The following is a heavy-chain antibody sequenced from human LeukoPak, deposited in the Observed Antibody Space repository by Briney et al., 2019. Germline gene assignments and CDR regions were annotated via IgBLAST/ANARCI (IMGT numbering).Heavy chain of an antibody. D-gene: IGHD3-16*02. V-gene: IGHV3-73*01. J-gene: IGHJ4*02. CDR2: IRSKANSYAT. CDR3: TRSYYDYVWGSYRYKPTGDY. CDR1: GFTFSGSA. Sequence: GGSQRLSCAASGFTFSGSAMHWVRQASGKGREWVGRIRSKANSYATAYAASVKGRFTISRDDSKNTAYLQMNSLKTEDTAVYYCTRSYYDYVWGSYRYKPTGDYWGQGTLVTVSS.